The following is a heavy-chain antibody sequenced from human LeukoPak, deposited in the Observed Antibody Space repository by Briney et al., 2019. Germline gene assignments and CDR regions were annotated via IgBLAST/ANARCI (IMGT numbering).Heavy chain of an antibody. CDR3: AKDPYPYYDFWSGYSFQH. D-gene: IGHD3-3*01. Sequence: TGGFLRLSCAASGFTFSSYAMSWVRQAPGKGLEWVSAISGSGGSTYYADSVKGRFTISRDNSKNTLYLQMNSLRAEDTAVYYCAKDPYPYYDFWSGYSFQHWGQGTLVTVSS. V-gene: IGHV3-23*01. J-gene: IGHJ1*01. CDR2: ISGSGGST. CDR1: GFTFSSYA.